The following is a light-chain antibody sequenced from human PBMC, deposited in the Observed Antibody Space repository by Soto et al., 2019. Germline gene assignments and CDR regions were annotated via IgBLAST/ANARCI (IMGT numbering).Light chain of an antibody. CDR3: SSYTSSSTLV. J-gene: IGLJ1*01. V-gene: IGLV2-14*01. Sequence: QSALTQPASVSGSPGQSITISCTGTSSDVGGHSSVAWYQHNPGKAPRLMIYDVSNRPSGVSSRFSGSKSGNTASLSISGLQAEDEADYYCSSYTSSSTLVFGTGTKVTVL. CDR1: SSDVGGHSS. CDR2: DVS.